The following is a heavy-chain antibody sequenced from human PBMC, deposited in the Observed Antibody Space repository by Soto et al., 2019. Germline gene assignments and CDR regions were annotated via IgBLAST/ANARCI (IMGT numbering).Heavy chain of an antibody. CDR2: IIPIFGTT. CDR3: AMIEYSSGSDY. CDR1: GVAFSSFP. V-gene: IGHV1-69*13. D-gene: IGHD6-19*01. Sequence: SVKVSCKASGVAFSSFPIAWVRQAPGQGLEWVGGIIPIFGTTKYAQNFRDRVTISADESTSTAYMELSSLRFEDTAVYYCAMIEYSSGSDYWGQGTLVTVSS. J-gene: IGHJ4*02.